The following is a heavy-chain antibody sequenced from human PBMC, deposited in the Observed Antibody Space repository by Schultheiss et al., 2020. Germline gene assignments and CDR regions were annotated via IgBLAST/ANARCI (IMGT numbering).Heavy chain of an antibody. V-gene: IGHV1-69*06. CDR2: IIPIFGTA. J-gene: IGHJ6*02. CDR3: AGYGRNYYYYGMDV. CDR1: GGTFSSYA. Sequence: SVKVSCKASGGTFSSYAISWVRQAPGQGLEWMGGIIPIFGTANYAQKFQGRVTITADKSTSTAYMELSSLRSEDTAVYYCAGYGRNYYYYGMDVWGQGTTVTVS. D-gene: IGHD5-18*01.